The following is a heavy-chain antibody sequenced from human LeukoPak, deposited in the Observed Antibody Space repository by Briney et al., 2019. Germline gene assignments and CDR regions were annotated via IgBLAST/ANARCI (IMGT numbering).Heavy chain of an antibody. CDR3: ARDPNSGSYGWNDY. CDR2: IIPILGIA. Sequence: ASVKVSCKASGGTFSSYAISWVRQAPGQGLEWMGRIIPILGIANYAQKFQGRVTITADKSTSTAYMELSSLRSEDTAVYYCARDPNSGSYGWNDYWGQGTLVTVSP. D-gene: IGHD1-26*01. CDR1: GGTFSSYA. V-gene: IGHV1-69*04. J-gene: IGHJ4*02.